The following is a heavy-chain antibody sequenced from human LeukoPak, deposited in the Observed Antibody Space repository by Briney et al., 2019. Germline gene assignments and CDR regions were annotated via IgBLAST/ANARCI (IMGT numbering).Heavy chain of an antibody. CDR2: ISGSGGST. D-gene: IGHD6-19*01. CDR3: AKVGPVPGSHYMHV. CDR1: GFTFSAYA. Sequence: GGSLSLACAASGFTFSAYALRWVRQAPGKGLEWVSAISGSGGSTYYADSVKGRFTISRDNTKNTLDLQMNSLRAEDTAVYYCAKVGPVPGSHYMHVGGNGTTVTVSS. V-gene: IGHV3-23*01. J-gene: IGHJ6*03.